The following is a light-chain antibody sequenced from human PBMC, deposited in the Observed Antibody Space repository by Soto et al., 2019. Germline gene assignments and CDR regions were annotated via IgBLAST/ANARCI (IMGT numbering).Light chain of an antibody. CDR2: PAS. J-gene: IGKJ2*01. Sequence: DIHLTQSPSFLSASVGDRVTVTCRASQDISTYLAWFQQKPGKAPQLLVYPASTLQGGVPSRFSGRGSGTEFSLTISSLQPEDFATYYCQQLRTYPYTVGQGTKWDIK. CDR1: QDISTY. CDR3: QQLRTYPYT. V-gene: IGKV1-9*01.